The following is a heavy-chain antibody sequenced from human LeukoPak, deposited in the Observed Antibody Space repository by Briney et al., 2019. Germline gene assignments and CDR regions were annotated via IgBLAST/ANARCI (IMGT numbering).Heavy chain of an antibody. CDR2: ISAYNGNT. V-gene: IGHV1-18*01. D-gene: IGHD3-3*01. J-gene: IGHJ4*02. Sequence: AASVKVSCKASGYTFTSYGISWVRQAPGQGLEWMGWISAYNGNTNYAQKLQGRVTMTTDTSTSTAYMELRSLRSDDTAVYYCARVGSDLFWSGYYPTLGIAIPFDYWGQGTLVTVSS. CDR1: GYTFTSYG. CDR3: ARVGSDLFWSGYYPTLGIAIPFDY.